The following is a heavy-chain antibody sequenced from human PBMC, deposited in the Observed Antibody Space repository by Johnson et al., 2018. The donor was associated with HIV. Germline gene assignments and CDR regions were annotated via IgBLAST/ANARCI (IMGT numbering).Heavy chain of an antibody. D-gene: IGHD2-8*01. J-gene: IGHJ3*02. CDR3: ARDQNIVLMVYAAPGAFDI. CDR1: GFTFSSYG. Sequence: QVQLVESGGGVIQPGRSLRLSCAPSGFTFSSYGMHWVRQAPGKGLEWVAVIYYDGSNKYFADSVKGRFTISRDNSKNTLYLQMSSLRQDDTAVYYCARDQNIVLMVYAAPGAFDIWGQGTMVTVSS. CDR2: IYYDGSNK. V-gene: IGHV3-30*03.